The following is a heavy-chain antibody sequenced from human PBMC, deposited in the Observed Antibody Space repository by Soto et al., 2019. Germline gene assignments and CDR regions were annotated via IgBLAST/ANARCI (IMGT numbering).Heavy chain of an antibody. CDR3: AKTSQAPSGYYREGYFDY. V-gene: IGHV3-23*01. J-gene: IGHJ4*02. CDR1: GFTFSTYA. Sequence: GGSLRLSCAASGFTFSTYAMSWVRQAPGKGLEWVSTFSGSGGSTYYADSVRGRFTISRDNSKNTVYLQMNSLRADDTAVYYCAKTSQAPSGYYREGYFDYWGQGSLVTVSS. CDR2: FSGSGGST. D-gene: IGHD3-3*01.